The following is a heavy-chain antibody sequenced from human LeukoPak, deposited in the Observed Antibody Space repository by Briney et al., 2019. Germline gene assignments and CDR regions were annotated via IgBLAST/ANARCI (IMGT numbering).Heavy chain of an antibody. CDR3: ASPKAVRGVIIPYDY. J-gene: IGHJ4*02. CDR2: ISYDGNKK. Sequence: HPGGSLRLSCTASGFTFSNFVMHWVRQPPGKGLQWVTEISYDGNKKTYVDSVKGRFTISRDNSKNTLYLQMNSLRAEDTAVYYCASPKAVRGVIIPYDYWGQGTLVTVSS. V-gene: IGHV3-30-3*01. D-gene: IGHD3-10*01. CDR1: GFTFSNFV.